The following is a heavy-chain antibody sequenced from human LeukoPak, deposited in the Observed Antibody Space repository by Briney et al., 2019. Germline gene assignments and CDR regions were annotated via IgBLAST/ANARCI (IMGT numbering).Heavy chain of an antibody. Sequence: SETLSLTCTVSGGSISGYHWSWIRQPPGKGPEWIGYIYYSGSTKYNPSLKSRVTISVDTSKNQFSLKLSSVTAADTAVYYCATIYDGGSSWYFDYWGQGTLVTVSS. D-gene: IGHD6-13*01. V-gene: IGHV4-59*12. CDR2: IYYSGST. J-gene: IGHJ4*02. CDR1: GGSISGYH. CDR3: ATIYDGGSSWYFDY.